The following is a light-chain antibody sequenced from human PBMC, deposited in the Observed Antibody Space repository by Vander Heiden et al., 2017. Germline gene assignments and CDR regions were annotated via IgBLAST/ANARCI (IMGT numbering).Light chain of an antibody. J-gene: IGKJ3*01. CDR2: LGS. CDR3: LQALQASFA. Sequence: DIVMTQSPLYLPVTSGELASISCRSSQSLLHSNGYNYLDWYLHEPGQSPQLLIYLGSNRSSGVPDRFSDSGSGSDFTLEIIRVESEHVGVYYCLQALQASFAFGPWTKVDIK. V-gene: IGKV2-28*01. CDR1: QSLLHSNGYNY.